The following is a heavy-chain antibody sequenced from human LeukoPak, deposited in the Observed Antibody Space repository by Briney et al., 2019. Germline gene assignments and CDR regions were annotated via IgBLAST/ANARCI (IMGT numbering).Heavy chain of an antibody. D-gene: IGHD6-13*01. CDR2: IIPILGIA. CDR1: GGTFSSYA. Sequence: SVKVSCKASGGTFSSYAISWVRQAPGQGLEWMGRIIPILGIANYAQKFQGRVTITADKSTSTAYMELSSLRSEDTAVYYCAREGSREGGDYWGQGALVTVSS. J-gene: IGHJ4*02. V-gene: IGHV1-69*04. CDR3: AREGSREGGDY.